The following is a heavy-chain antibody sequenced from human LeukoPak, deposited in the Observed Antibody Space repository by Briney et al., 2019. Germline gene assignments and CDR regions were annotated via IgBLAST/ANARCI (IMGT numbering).Heavy chain of an antibody. D-gene: IGHD3-3*02. CDR2: IDPSDYYT. Sequence: GESLKISCKGSGYSFTSYWISWVRQMPGKGLEWMGRIDPSDYYTNYSPSFQGHVTISADKSISTAYLQWSSLKASDTAMYYCALAFKEAAYYFDYWGQGTLVTVSS. J-gene: IGHJ4*02. CDR1: GYSFTSYW. V-gene: IGHV5-10-1*01. CDR3: ALAFKEAAYYFDY.